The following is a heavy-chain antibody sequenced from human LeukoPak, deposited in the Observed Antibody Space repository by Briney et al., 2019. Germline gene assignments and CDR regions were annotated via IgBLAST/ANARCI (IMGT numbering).Heavy chain of an antibody. Sequence: PGGSLRLSCAASGFTFSSYAMNWVRQAPGKGLEWVSSISSSSSYIYYADSEKGRFTISKDNAKNSLYLQMNSLRAEDPAVYYCATLIVVAKRFGYWGQGALVTVSS. CDR2: ISSSSSYI. V-gene: IGHV3-21*01. CDR3: ATLIVVAKRFGY. D-gene: IGHD3-22*01. CDR1: GFTFSSYA. J-gene: IGHJ4*02.